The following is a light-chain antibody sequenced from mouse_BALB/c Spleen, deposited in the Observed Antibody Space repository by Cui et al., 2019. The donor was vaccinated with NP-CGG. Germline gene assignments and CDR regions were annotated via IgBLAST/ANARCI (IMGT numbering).Light chain of an antibody. J-gene: IGLJ1*01. CDR1: TGAVIISNY. CDR2: GTN. Sequence: VVTQESALTTSPGETVTLTCRSSTGAVIISNYANWVQEKPDHLFTGLIGGTNNRAPGVPARFSGSLIGDKAALAITGAQTEDEAIYFCALWYSNHWVFGGGTKLTVL. CDR3: ALWYSNHWV. V-gene: IGLV1*01.